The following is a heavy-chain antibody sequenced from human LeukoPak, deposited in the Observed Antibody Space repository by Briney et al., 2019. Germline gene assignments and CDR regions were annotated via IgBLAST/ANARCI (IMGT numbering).Heavy chain of an antibody. V-gene: IGHV1-2*02. Sequence: ASVKVSCKASGYTFTGYYMHWVRQAPGQGLEWMGWINPNSGGTNYAQKFQGRVTMTRDTSISTAYMELSRLRSDDTAVCYCAREANDILTGYIGYWGQGTLVTVSS. CDR1: GYTFTGYY. D-gene: IGHD3-9*01. CDR2: INPNSGGT. J-gene: IGHJ4*02. CDR3: AREANDILTGYIGY.